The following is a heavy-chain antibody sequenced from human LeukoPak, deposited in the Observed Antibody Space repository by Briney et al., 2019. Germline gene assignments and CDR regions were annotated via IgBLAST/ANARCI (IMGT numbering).Heavy chain of an antibody. Sequence: GASVKVSCKASGGTFNNYAIIWVRQAPGQGLEWMAWINPNNGGTNFAQKFQGRVTMTRDTSISTAYMELSSLRSDDTAVYYCARAGMIVEPSAQNDYWGQGTLVTVSS. CDR3: ARAGMIVEPSAQNDY. D-gene: IGHD3-22*01. V-gene: IGHV1-2*02. CDR1: GGTFNNYA. CDR2: INPNNGGT. J-gene: IGHJ4*02.